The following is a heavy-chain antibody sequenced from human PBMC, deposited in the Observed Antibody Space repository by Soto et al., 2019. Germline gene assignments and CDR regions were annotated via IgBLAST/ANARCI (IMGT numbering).Heavy chain of an antibody. V-gene: IGHV1-24*01. D-gene: IGHD4-17*01. CDR2: FDPEDGET. CDR1: GYTLTELS. J-gene: IGHJ4*02. Sequence: ASVKVSCKVSGYTLTELSMHWLRQAPGKGLEWMGGFDPEDGETIYAQKFQGRVTMTEDTSTDTAYMELSSLRSEDTAVYYCATYVITVTTRPLDYWGQGTLVNVSS. CDR3: ATYVITVTTRPLDY.